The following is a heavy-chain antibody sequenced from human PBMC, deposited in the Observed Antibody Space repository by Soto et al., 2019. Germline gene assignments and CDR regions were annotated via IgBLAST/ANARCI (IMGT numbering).Heavy chain of an antibody. CDR1: GFTFSSYS. D-gene: IGHD6-6*01. J-gene: IGHJ6*03. Sequence: EVQLVESGGGLVKPGGSLRLSCAASGFTFSSYSMNWVRQAPGKGLEWVSSISSSSSYIYYADSVKGRFTISRDNAKNSLYLQMNSLRAEDTAVYYCAREYSSSSKLRYYYYMDVWGKGTKVTVSS. V-gene: IGHV3-21*01. CDR2: ISSSSSYI. CDR3: AREYSSSSKLRYYYYMDV.